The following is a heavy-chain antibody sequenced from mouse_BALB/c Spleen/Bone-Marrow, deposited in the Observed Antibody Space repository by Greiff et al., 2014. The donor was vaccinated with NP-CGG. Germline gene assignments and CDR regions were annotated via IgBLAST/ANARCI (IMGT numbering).Heavy chain of an antibody. J-gene: IGHJ4*01. Sequence: VQLQESGAELVRPGASVKLSCRASGYAFTSYWINWVKQRPGQGLEWIGNIYPSDSYTNYNQRFKDKATLTVDKSSSTAYMQLSSPTSEDSAVYYCTRYGNSHYYAMDYWGQGTSVTVFS. CDR1: GYAFTSYW. D-gene: IGHD1-1*01. V-gene: IGHV1-69*02. CDR2: IYPSDSYT. CDR3: TRYGNSHYYAMDY.